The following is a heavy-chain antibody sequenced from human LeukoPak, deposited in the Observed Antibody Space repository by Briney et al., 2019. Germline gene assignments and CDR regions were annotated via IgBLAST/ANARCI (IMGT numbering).Heavy chain of an antibody. CDR1: GFTFSSYG. CDR3: AKVGGIVGVVYYYYMDV. CDR2: IRYDGSNK. J-gene: IGHJ6*03. V-gene: IGHV3-30*02. Sequence: PGGSLRLSCAASGFTFSSYGMHWVRQAPGKGLEWVAFIRYDGSNKYYADSVKGRFTISRDNSKNTLYLQMNSLRAEDTAVYYCAKVGGIVGVVYYYYMDVWGKGTTVTISS. D-gene: IGHD1-26*01.